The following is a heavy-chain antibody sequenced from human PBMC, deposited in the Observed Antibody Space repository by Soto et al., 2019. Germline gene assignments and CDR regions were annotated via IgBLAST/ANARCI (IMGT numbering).Heavy chain of an antibody. V-gene: IGHV3-33*01. J-gene: IGHJ4*02. D-gene: IGHD3-10*01. CDR3: ARDLHSPMVRGVPNDY. CDR1: GFTFSSYG. CDR2: IWYDGSNK. Sequence: QVQLVESGGGVVQPGRSLRLSCAASGFTFSSYGMHWVRQAPGKGLEWVAVIWYDGSNKYYADSVKGRFTISRDNSKNTLYLQMNSLRAEDTAVYYCARDLHSPMVRGVPNDYWGQGTLVTVSS.